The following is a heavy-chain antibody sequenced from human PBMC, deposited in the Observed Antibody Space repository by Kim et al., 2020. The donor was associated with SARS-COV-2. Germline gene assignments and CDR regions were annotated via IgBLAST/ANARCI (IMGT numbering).Heavy chain of an antibody. Sequence: SETLSLTCTVSGGSISSSSYYWGWIRQPPGKGLECIGSIYYSGSTYYNPSLKSRVTISVDTSKNQFSLKLSSVTAADTAVYYCAKEADLLLPSFDPWGQGTLVTVSS. CDR2: IYYSGST. V-gene: IGHV4-39*02. CDR1: GGSISSSSYY. J-gene: IGHJ5*02. CDR3: AKEADLLLPSFDP.